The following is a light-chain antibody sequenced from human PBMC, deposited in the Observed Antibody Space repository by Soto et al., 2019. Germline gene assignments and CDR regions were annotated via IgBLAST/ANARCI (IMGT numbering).Light chain of an antibody. Sequence: EIVLTQSPATLSLSPGERATLSCRASRSVSSYLAWYQQKPGQAPRLLIYDASNRATGIPARFSGSGSGTDFTLTISSLEPEDFAIYYCQQRQYWPPITFGQGTRLEIK. CDR2: DAS. CDR3: QQRQYWPPIT. J-gene: IGKJ5*01. V-gene: IGKV3-11*01. CDR1: RSVSSY.